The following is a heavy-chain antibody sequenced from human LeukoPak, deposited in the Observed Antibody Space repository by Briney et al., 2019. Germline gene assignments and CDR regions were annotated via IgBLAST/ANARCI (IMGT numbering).Heavy chain of an antibody. D-gene: IGHD3-10*01. J-gene: IGHJ5*02. V-gene: IGHV3-30*02. Sequence: PGGSLRLSCAASGFTFSSYGMHWVRQAPAKGLEGVAFIRYDGSNKYYADSVKGRFTISRDNSKNTLYLQMNSLRAEDTAVYYCAKDSLLWFGELSHNWFDPWGQGTLVTVSS. CDR1: GFTFSSYG. CDR3: AKDSLLWFGELSHNWFDP. CDR2: IRYDGSNK.